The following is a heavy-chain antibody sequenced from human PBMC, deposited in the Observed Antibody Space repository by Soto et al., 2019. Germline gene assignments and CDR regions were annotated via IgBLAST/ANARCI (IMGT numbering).Heavy chain of an antibody. CDR1: GGSISSYY. D-gene: IGHD6-19*01. V-gene: IGHV4-59*01. CDR3: ARVVAVAGSDNWFDP. CDR2: IYYRGST. J-gene: IGHJ5*02. Sequence: QVQLQESGPGLVKPSETLSLTCTVSGGSISSYYWSWIRQPPGKGLEWVGYIYYRGSTTYNPSLKSRVTISVDTSKNQFSLKLSSVTAADTAVYYCARVVAVAGSDNWFDPWGQGTLVTVSS.